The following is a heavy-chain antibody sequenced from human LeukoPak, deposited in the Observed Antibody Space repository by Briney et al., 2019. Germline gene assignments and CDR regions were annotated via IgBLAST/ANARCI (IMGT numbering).Heavy chain of an antibody. V-gene: IGHV4-30-4*08. CDR2: IYYSGST. Sequence: PGGSLRLSCAASGITFSSYEMNWVRQPPGKGLEWVGYIYYSGSTYYNPSLKSRVTISVDTSKNQFSLKLSSVTAADTAVYYCAREVWGSYYGYWGQGTLVTVSS. CDR1: GITFSSYEMN. CDR3: AREVWGSYYGY. J-gene: IGHJ4*02. D-gene: IGHD3-16*01.